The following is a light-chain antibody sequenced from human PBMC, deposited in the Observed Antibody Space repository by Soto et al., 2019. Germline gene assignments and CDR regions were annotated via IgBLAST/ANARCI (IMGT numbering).Light chain of an antibody. CDR3: LQDYNFPLS. V-gene: IGKV1-6*01. Sequence: AIQMTQSPSSLSSSVGDRVTITCRASQAIGNDLAWYQQRPGKAPKLLIYAASNMQSGVPARFSGGGSGTDFTLTISNLQPGDFATYYCLQDYNFPLSFGGGTKVEIK. J-gene: IGKJ4*01. CDR2: AAS. CDR1: QAIGND.